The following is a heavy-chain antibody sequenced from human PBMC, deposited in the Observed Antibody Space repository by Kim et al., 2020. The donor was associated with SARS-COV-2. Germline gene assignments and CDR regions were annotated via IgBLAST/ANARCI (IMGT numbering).Heavy chain of an antibody. V-gene: IGHV5-51*01. CDR3: ASPRGDYYDTSHAFDI. Sequence: GESLKISCKGSGYSFTSYWIGWVRQMPGKGLEWMGIIYPGDSDTRYSPSFQGQVTISADKSISTAYLQWSSLKASDTAMYYCASPRGDYYDTSHAFDIWGQGTMVTVSS. CDR2: IYPGDSDT. J-gene: IGHJ3*02. CDR1: GYSFTSYW. D-gene: IGHD3-22*01.